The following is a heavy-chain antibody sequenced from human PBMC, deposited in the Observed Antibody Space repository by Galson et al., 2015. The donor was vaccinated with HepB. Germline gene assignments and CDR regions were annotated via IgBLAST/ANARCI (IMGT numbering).Heavy chain of an antibody. J-gene: IGHJ4*02. CDR1: GFTFSSYA. CDR3: ARAPRRYYGSGSYCDY. Sequence: SLRLSCAASGFTFSSYAMHWVRQAPGKGLEWVAVISYDGSNKYYADSVKGRFTISRDNSKNTLYLQMNSLRAEDTAVYYCARAPRRYYGSGSYCDYWGQGTLVTVSS. V-gene: IGHV3-30-3*01. D-gene: IGHD3-10*01. CDR2: ISYDGSNK.